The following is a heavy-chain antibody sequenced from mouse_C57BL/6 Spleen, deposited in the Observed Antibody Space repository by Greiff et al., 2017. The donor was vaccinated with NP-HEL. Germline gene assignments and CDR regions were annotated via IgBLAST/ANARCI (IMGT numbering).Heavy chain of an antibody. CDR2: IDPNSGGT. CDR3: ARGEYGYDSGGYYYAMDY. CDR1: GYTFTSYW. Sequence: VQLQQPGAELVKPGASVKLSCKASGYTFTSYWMHWVKQRPGRGLEWIGRIDPNSGGTKYNEKFKSKATLTVDKPSSTAYMQLSSLTSEDSAVYYCARGEYGYDSGGYYYAMDYWGQGTSVTVSS. V-gene: IGHV1-72*01. J-gene: IGHJ4*01. D-gene: IGHD2-2*01.